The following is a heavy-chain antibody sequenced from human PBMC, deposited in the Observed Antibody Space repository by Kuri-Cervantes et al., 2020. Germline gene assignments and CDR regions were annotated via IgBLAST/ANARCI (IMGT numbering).Heavy chain of an antibody. D-gene: IGHD5-24*01. Sequence: LSLTCAASGFTFSSYSMNWVRQAPGKGLEYVSAISSNGGSTYYANSVRGRFTISRDNAKNSLYLQMNSLRAEDTAVYYCARGPLDGYIPYWGQGTLVTVSS. CDR2: ISSNGGST. V-gene: IGHV3-64*01. CDR3: ARGPLDGYIPY. J-gene: IGHJ4*02. CDR1: GFTFSSYS.